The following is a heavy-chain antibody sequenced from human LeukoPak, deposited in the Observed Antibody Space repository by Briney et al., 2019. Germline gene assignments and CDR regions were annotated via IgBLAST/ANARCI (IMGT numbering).Heavy chain of an antibody. Sequence: GASVKVSCKASGYTFTSYAMNWVRQAPGQGLEWMGWISAYNGNTNYAQKLQGRVTMTTDTSTSTAYMELRSLRSDDTAVYYCAREVGGIAAAGTPYYYYMDVWGKGTTVTVSS. J-gene: IGHJ6*03. CDR1: GYTFTSYA. D-gene: IGHD6-13*01. CDR3: AREVGGIAAAGTPYYYYMDV. CDR2: ISAYNGNT. V-gene: IGHV1-18*01.